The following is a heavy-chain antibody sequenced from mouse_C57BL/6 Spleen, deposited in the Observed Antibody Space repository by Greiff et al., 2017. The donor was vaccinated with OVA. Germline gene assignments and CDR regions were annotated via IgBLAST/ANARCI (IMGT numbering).Heavy chain of an antibody. CDR3: TTTVVERDYAMDY. D-gene: IGHD1-1*01. V-gene: IGHV14-4*01. J-gene: IGHJ4*01. CDR2: IDPENGDT. Sequence: VQLKQSGAELVRPGASVKLSCTASGFNIKDDYMHWVKQRPEQGLEWIGWIDPENGDTEYASKFQGKATITADTSSNTAYLQLSSLTSEDTAVYYCTTTVVERDYAMDYWGQGTSVTVSS. CDR1: GFNIKDDY.